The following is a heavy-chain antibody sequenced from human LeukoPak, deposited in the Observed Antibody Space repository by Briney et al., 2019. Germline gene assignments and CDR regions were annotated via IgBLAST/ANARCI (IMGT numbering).Heavy chain of an antibody. Sequence: GGLVQPGRSLRLSCAASGFTFSSYAMSWVRQAPGKGLEWVSVIYSGGSTYYADSVKGRFTISRDSSKNTLYLQMNSLRAEDTAVYYCASVSYYYDSSGYYFDYWGQGTLVTVSS. CDR2: IYSGGST. CDR3: ASVSYYYDSSGYYFDY. D-gene: IGHD3-22*01. J-gene: IGHJ4*02. V-gene: IGHV3-23*03. CDR1: GFTFSSYA.